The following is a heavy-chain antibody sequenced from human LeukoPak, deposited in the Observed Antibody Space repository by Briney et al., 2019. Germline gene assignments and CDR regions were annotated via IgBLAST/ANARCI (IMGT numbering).Heavy chain of an antibody. CDR1: GFTFNNAW. CDR2: IKSKTEGGTA. Sequence: GGSLRLSCAASGFTFNNAWMNWVRQAPGKGLEWVGRIKSKTEGGTAVYAAPVKGRFTISRDESKNTLFLQLNSLKPEDTAVYYCTTVGGYDYFDYWGQGTLVTVSS. CDR3: TTVGGYDYFDY. D-gene: IGHD5-12*01. V-gene: IGHV3-15*01. J-gene: IGHJ4*02.